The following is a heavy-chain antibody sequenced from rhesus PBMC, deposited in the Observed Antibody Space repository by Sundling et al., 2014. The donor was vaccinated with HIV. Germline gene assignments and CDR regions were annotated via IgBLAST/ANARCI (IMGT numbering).Heavy chain of an antibody. CDR3: ARVGTPLDF. CDR2: ISGSSGST. J-gene: IGHJ4*01. Sequence: QVQLQESGPGLVKPSETLSLTCAVSGGSFSDYFWGWIRQPPGKGLEWIGYISGSSGSTDYNPSLKSRVTISTDTSKNQFSLKLSSVTAADTAVYHCARVGTPLDFWGQGVLVTVSS. D-gene: IGHD5-24*01. CDR1: GGSFSDYF. V-gene: IGHV4-165*01.